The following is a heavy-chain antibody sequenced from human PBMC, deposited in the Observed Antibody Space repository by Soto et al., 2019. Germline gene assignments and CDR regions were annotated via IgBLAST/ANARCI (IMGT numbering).Heavy chain of an antibody. CDR1: GGTFSSYA. CDR3: ALSGYDYVVVDY. D-gene: IGHD5-12*01. CDR2: IIPIFGTA. Sequence: SVKVSCKASGGTFSSYAISWVRQAPGQGLEWMGGIIPIFGTANYAQKFQGRDTITADKSTSTAYMELSSLRSEDTAVYYCALSGYDYVVVDYWGQGTLVTVSS. J-gene: IGHJ4*02. V-gene: IGHV1-69*06.